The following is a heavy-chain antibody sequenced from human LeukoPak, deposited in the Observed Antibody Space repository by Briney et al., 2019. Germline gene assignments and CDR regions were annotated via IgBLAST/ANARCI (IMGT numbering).Heavy chain of an antibody. CDR2: IYPGDSDA. CDR1: GYSFNSYW. V-gene: IGHV5-51*01. D-gene: IGHD1-26*01. J-gene: IGHJ4*02. CDR3: ARRRDLYSGSYYPFDY. Sequence: PGESLKISCKGSGYSFNSYWIGWVRQMPGKGLKWMGIIYPGDSDARYSPSFQGQVTISADKSISIAYLQWSSLKASDTAMYYCARRRDLYSGSYYPFDYWGQGTLVTVSS.